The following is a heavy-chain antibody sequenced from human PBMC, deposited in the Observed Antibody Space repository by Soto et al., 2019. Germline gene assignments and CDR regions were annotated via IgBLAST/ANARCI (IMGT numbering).Heavy chain of an antibody. D-gene: IGHD3-10*01. Sequence: EVPLVESGGGLVQPGGSLRLSCVTSGFTFSNSWMYWVRQPPGKGLVWVSRIDSDGSSTTYADSVKGRFAISRDNAKNTLYLQMNSLRVEDTAVYYCARHRGGEWGQGTLVTVSS. CDR2: IDSDGSST. J-gene: IGHJ4*02. CDR1: GFTFSNSW. CDR3: ARHRGGE. V-gene: IGHV3-74*01.